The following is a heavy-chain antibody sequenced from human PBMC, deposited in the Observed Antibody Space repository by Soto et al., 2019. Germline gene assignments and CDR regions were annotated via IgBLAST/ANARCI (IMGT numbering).Heavy chain of an antibody. CDR3: VSRIPSWVFDY. J-gene: IGHJ4*01. V-gene: IGHV3-53*01. D-gene: IGHD2-21*01. CDR2: MYAGGDT. Sequence: GGSLRLSCGASGLSVSDNYMGWVRQAPGRGLEWVSVMYAGGDTHYADSVKGRFTISRDKSENTLYLQMDSLRDEDTGVYFCVSRIPSWVFDYWGLGTLVTVS. CDR1: GLSVSDNY.